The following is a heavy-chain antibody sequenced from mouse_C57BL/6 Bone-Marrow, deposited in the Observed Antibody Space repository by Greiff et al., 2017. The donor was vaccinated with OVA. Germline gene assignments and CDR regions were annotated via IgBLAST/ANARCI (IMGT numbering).Heavy chain of an antibody. Sequence: DVHLVESGGGLVQPKGSLKLSCAASGFTFNTYAMHWVRQAPGKGLEWVARIRSKSSNYATYYADSVKDRFTISRDDSQSMLYLQMNNLKTEDTAMYYCVSSYDYDEGAYFDYWGQGTTLTVSS. CDR1: GFTFNTYA. D-gene: IGHD2-4*01. V-gene: IGHV10-3*01. CDR3: VSSYDYDEGAYFDY. J-gene: IGHJ2*01. CDR2: IRSKSSNYAT.